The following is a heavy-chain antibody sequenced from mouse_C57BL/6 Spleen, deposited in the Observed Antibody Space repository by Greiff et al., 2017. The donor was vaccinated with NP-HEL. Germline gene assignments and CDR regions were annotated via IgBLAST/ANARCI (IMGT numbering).Heavy chain of an antibody. J-gene: IGHJ2*01. V-gene: IGHV5-6-3*01. CDR3: ARMARTIN. Sequence: DVHLVESGGGLVQPGGSLKLSCAASGFTFSSYGMSWVRQTPDKRLELVATINSNGGSTYYPDSVKGRFTISRDNAKNTLYLQMSSLKSEDTAMYYCARMARTINSGQGTTLTVSS. CDR2: INSNGGST. CDR1: GFTFSSYG.